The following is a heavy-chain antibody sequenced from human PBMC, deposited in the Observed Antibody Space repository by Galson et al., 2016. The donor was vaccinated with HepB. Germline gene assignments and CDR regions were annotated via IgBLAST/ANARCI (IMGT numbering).Heavy chain of an antibody. CDR1: GFDFSHYA. CDR3: AKDLVSGVVPYVEYFHQ. CDR2: TSYDGSDE. V-gene: IGHV3-30*04. J-gene: IGHJ1*01. Sequence: SLRLSCAVSGFDFSHYAMHWVRQAPGKGLEWVAYTSYDGSDEYYADSVKGRFTIFKDNYRDTLNLQMHSLRAEDTAVYYCAKDLVSGVVPYVEYFHQWGLGTLVTVSS. D-gene: IGHD5/OR15-5a*01.